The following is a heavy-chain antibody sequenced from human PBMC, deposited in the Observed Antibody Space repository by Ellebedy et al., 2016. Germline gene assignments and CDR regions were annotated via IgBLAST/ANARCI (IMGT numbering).Heavy chain of an antibody. CDR3: AKDIWMAATLHYFDY. J-gene: IGHJ4*02. D-gene: IGHD5-24*01. Sequence: GESLKISCAAPGFTFSSYAMNWVRQAPGKGLEWVSTISGGGDSTSYADSVKGRFTISRDNSKNTLYLQMSSLSAEDTAVYYCAKDIWMAATLHYFDYWGQGTLVTVSS. CDR2: ISGGGDST. V-gene: IGHV3-23*01. CDR1: GFTFSSYA.